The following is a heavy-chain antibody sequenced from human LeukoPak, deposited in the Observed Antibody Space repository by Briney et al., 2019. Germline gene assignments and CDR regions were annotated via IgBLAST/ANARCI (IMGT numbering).Heavy chain of an antibody. CDR3: ARVVPAANYYYYMDV. CDR1: GGSISSSSYY. J-gene: IGHJ6*03. V-gene: IGHV4-39*07. CDR2: IYYSGST. D-gene: IGHD2-2*01. Sequence: PSETLSLTCTASGGSISSSSYYWGWIRQPPGKGLEWIGSIYYSGSTNYNPSLKSRVTISVDTSKNQFSLKLSSVTAADTAVYYCARVVPAANYYYYMDVWGKGTTVTISS.